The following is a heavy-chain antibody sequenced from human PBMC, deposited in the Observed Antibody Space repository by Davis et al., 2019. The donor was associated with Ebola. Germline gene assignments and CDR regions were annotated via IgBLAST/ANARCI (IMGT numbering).Heavy chain of an antibody. J-gene: IGHJ4*02. Sequence: GGSLRLSCAASGFTFTRFPMHWVRQAPGKGLEWVALISFDGSNKYYADSVKGRFTISRDNSNTTLYVQMNSLRPEDTAVYYCARDFGLAAAGTAFDYWGQGTLVTVSS. V-gene: IGHV3-30*04. CDR1: GFTFTRFP. CDR2: ISFDGSNK. CDR3: ARDFGLAAAGTAFDY. D-gene: IGHD6-13*01.